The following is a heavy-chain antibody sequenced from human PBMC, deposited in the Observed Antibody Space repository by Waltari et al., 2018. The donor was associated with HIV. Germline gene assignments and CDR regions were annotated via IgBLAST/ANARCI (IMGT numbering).Heavy chain of an antibody. Sequence: QVQLQESGPGLVKPSQTLSLTCTVSGGSISSGSYYWRWIRQPAGKGLEWIGRIYTRGSTNYNPPLKVPVTISVATSKNQFSLKLSSLTAADTAVYYCAREGDYYDSSVYFDYWGQGTLVTVSS. D-gene: IGHD3-22*01. CDR2: IYTRGST. J-gene: IGHJ4*02. CDR1: GGSISSGSYY. CDR3: AREGDYYDSSVYFDY. V-gene: IGHV4-61*02.